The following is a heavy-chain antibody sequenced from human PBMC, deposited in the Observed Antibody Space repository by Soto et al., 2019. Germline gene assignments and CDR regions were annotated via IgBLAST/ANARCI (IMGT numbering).Heavy chain of an antibody. CDR2: IIPIFGTA. Sequence: SVKVSCKASRGTFSSYAISWVRQAPGQGLEWMGGIIPIFGTANYAQKFQGRVTITADKSTSTAYMELSSLRSEDTAVYYCARGRIAAAGSSDVYYSSDMDVWCQENALTVS. CDR1: RGTFSSYA. CDR3: ARGRIAAAGSSDVYYSSDMDV. D-gene: IGHD6-13*01. V-gene: IGHV1-69*06. J-gene: IGHJ6*02.